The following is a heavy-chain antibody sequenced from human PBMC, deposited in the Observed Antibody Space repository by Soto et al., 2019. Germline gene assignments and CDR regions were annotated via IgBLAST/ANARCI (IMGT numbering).Heavy chain of an antibody. CDR1: GFTFSSYG. Sequence: EVQLVESGGGLVKPGGSLRLSCVGSGFTFSSYGLHWVRQAPGKGLERVSSISSRSSYIYYADSVKGRFTISRDNAKRSLFLQMNTLRAEDTAMYYCASGWQLKDYYAMDVWGQGTTVTVSS. V-gene: IGHV3-21*01. J-gene: IGHJ6*02. D-gene: IGHD1-1*01. CDR2: ISSRSSYI. CDR3: ASGWQLKDYYAMDV.